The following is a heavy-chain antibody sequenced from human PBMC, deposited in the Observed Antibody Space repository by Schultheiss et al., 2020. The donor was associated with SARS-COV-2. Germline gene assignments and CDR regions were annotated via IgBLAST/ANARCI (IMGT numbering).Heavy chain of an antibody. J-gene: IGHJ3*02. CDR3: ARPQGGMLHADHDAFDI. V-gene: IGHV3-30*03. CDR2: ISYDGSNK. D-gene: IGHD2-8*01. Sequence: GGSLRLSCAASGFTFSSYGMHWVRQAPGKGLEWVAVISYDGSNKYYADSVKGRFTISRDNSKNTLYLQMNSLRAEDTAVYYCARPQGGMLHADHDAFDIWGQGTMVTVSS. CDR1: GFTFSSYG.